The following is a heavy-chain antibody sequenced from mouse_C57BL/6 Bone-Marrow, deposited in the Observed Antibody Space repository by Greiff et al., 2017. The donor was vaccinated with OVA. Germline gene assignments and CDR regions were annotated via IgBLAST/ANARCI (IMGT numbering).Heavy chain of an antibody. J-gene: IGHJ2*01. D-gene: IGHD1-2*01. CDR3: ARGATAFDY. Sequence: VQLQQSGAELVRPGASVKLSCKASGYTFTDYYINWVKQRPGQGLEWIARIYPGSGNTYYNEKFKGKATLTAEKSSSTAYMQLSSLTSEDSAVYCCARGATAFDYWGQGTTLTVSS. V-gene: IGHV1-76*01. CDR2: IYPGSGNT. CDR1: GYTFTDYY.